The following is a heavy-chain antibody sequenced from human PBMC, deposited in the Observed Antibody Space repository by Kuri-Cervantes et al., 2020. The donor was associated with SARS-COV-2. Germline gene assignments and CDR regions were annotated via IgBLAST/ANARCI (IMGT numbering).Heavy chain of an antibody. D-gene: IGHD5-24*01. CDR2: INHSGST. V-gene: IGHV4-34*01. CDR1: GGSFSGYY. CDR3: ARLRWLQGDFDY. J-gene: IGHJ4*02. Sequence: GSLRLSCAVYGGSFSGYYWSWIRQPPGKGLEWIGEINHSGSTYYNPSLKSRVTMSVDTSKNQFSLKLSSVTAADTAVYYCARLRWLQGDFDYWGQGTLVTVSS.